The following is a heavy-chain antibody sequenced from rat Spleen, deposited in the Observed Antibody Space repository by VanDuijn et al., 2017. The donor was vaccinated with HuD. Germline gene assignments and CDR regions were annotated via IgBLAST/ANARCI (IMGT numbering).Heavy chain of an antibody. CDR1: GFIFSDHY. Sequence: EVQLVESDGGLVQPGRSLKLSCAASGFIFSDHYVAWVRQAPTKGLEWVATINYDGRSTFYRDSVRDRFTISRDNAKSTLYLKLDSLRSEDTATYYCTTDTFYDGSYYPGGFDYWGQGVMVTVSS. D-gene: IGHD1-12*02. CDR3: TTDTFYDGSYYPGGFDY. J-gene: IGHJ2*01. CDR2: INYDGRST. V-gene: IGHV5-20*01.